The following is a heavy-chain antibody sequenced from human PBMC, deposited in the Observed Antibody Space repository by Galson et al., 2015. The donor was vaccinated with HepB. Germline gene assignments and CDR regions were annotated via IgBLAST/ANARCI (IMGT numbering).Heavy chain of an antibody. V-gene: IGHV1-3*01. Sequence: SVKVSCKASGYTFTSYAMRWVRQAPGQRLEWMGWINAGNGNTKYSQKFQGRVTITRDTSASTAYMELSSLRSEDTAVYYCAREGTWISGSFDIWGQGTMVTVSS. J-gene: IGHJ3*02. CDR3: AREGTWISGSFDI. CDR1: GYTFTSYA. CDR2: INAGNGNT. D-gene: IGHD5-12*01.